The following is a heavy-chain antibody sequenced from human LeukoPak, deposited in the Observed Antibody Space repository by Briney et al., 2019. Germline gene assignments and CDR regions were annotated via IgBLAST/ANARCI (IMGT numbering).Heavy chain of an antibody. J-gene: IGHJ4*02. CDR3: MRDAPGSNTGDY. V-gene: IGHV3-21*01. Sequence: PGGSLRLSCAASGFTFSSYSMNWVRQAPGKGLEWVSSISSSSSYMYYADSVKGRFTISRDDAKNSLYLQMNSLRAEDTAVYFCMRDAPGSNTGDYWGQGTLVTVSS. CDR2: ISSSSSYM. CDR1: GFTFSSYS. D-gene: IGHD2-8*01.